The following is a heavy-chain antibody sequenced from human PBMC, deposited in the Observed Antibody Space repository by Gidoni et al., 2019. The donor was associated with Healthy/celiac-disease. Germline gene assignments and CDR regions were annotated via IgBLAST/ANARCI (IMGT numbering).Heavy chain of an antibody. CDR1: GGSISSSSYY. CDR3: ARVSLTRYAFDY. V-gene: IGHV4-39*01. CDR2: IYYSGST. Sequence: QLQLQESGPGLVKPSETLSLPCTVSGGSISSSSYYWGWIRQPPGKGLEWIGSIYYSGSTYYNPSLKSRVTISVDTSKNQFSLKLSSVTAADTAVYYCARVSLTRYAFDYWGQGTLVTVSS. J-gene: IGHJ4*02. D-gene: IGHD2-8*01.